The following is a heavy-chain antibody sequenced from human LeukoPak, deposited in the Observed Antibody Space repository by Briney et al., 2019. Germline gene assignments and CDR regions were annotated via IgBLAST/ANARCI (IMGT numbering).Heavy chain of an antibody. CDR2: ISGSGGST. CDR3: ARGGAKNYYYGMDV. D-gene: IGHD1-26*01. CDR1: GFTFSSYA. J-gene: IGHJ6*02. Sequence: LTGGSLRLSCAASGFTFSSYAMSWVRQAPGKGLEWVSAISGSGGSTYYADSVKGRFTISRDNSKNTLYLQMNSLRAEDTAVYYCARGGAKNYYYGMDVWGQGTTVTVSS. V-gene: IGHV3-23*01.